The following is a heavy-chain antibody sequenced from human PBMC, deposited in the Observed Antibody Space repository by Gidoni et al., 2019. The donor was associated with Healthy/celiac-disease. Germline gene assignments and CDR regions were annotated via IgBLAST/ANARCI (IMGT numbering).Heavy chain of an antibody. Sequence: QVQLVQSGAEVKKPGSSVKVSCKASGGTFSSYPISWVRQAPGQGLEWMGRIIPILGIANYAQKFQGRVTITADKSTSTAYMELSSLRSEDTAVYYCASGLGAPTVVAFDYWGQGTLVTVSS. CDR3: ASGLGAPTVVAFDY. J-gene: IGHJ4*02. D-gene: IGHD2-15*01. CDR1: GGTFSSYP. CDR2: IIPILGIA. V-gene: IGHV1-69*02.